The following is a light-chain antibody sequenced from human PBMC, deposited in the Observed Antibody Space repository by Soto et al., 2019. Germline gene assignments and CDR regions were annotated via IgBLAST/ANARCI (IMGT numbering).Light chain of an antibody. CDR3: LHYGTSTTYT. J-gene: IGKJ2*01. Sequence: EIVLTQSPGTLSLSPGERATLSCRASQSVTSYYLGWYLQKPGQPPRLLIYGASNRATGIADRFSGSGSGTVFNLTISGLEPEDFGVYFCLHYGTSTTYTFGRGTKLEIK. V-gene: IGKV3-20*01. CDR1: QSVTSYY. CDR2: GAS.